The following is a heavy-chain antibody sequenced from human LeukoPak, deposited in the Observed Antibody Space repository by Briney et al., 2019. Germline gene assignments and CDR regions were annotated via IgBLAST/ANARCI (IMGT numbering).Heavy chain of an antibody. CDR3: VREARGYHYTYFVY. V-gene: IGHV3-13*01. CDR1: GFTLGGHD. D-gene: IGHD5-18*01. J-gene: IGHJ4*02. Sequence: GGSLRLSCTASGFTLGGHDMHWVRQTTGSGLEWVAAVSAGHDAFYAGSVKGRFTVSRVDAKNSLYLQMNSLRAGDTAVYYCVREARGYHYTYFVYWGQGSLVTVSS. CDR2: VSAGHDA.